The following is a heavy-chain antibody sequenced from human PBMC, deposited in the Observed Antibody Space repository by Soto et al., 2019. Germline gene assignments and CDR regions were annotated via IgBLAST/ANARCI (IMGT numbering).Heavy chain of an antibody. Sequence: SVKVSCKAPGGTFSSYTISWVRQAPGQGLEWMGRIIPILGIANYAQKFQGRVTITADKSTSTAYMELSSLRAEDTAVYYCARDWGDYIRFDAFDIWGQGTMVTVSS. D-gene: IGHD4-17*01. V-gene: IGHV1-69*04. J-gene: IGHJ3*02. CDR2: IIPILGIA. CDR1: GGTFSSYT. CDR3: ARDWGDYIRFDAFDI.